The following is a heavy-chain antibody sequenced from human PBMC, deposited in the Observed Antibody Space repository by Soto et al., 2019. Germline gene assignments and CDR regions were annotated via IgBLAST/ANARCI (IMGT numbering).Heavy chain of an antibody. D-gene: IGHD3-16*02. CDR3: AKDMGRLGELSLFDY. J-gene: IGHJ4*02. CDR2: ISYDGSNK. Sequence: QVQLVESGGGVVQPGRSLRLSCAASGFTFSSYGMHWVRQAPGKGLEWVAVISYDGSNKYYADSVKGRFTISRDNSKNTLYLQMNSLRAEDTAVYYCAKDMGRLGELSLFDYWGQGTLVTVSS. CDR1: GFTFSSYG. V-gene: IGHV3-30*18.